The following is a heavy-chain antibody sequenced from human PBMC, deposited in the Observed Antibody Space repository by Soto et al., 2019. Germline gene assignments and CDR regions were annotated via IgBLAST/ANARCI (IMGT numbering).Heavy chain of an antibody. CDR2: ISSSSDYI. D-gene: IGHD3-3*01. Sequence: PGGSLRLSCAASGFTFSSYSMNWVRQAPGKGLEWVSSISSSSDYIHYADSVKGRFTISRDNAKNSLYLQMNSLRAEDTAVYYCAREPPITIFGVVTDAFDIWGQGTMVTVSS. J-gene: IGHJ3*02. V-gene: IGHV3-21*01. CDR1: GFTFSSYS. CDR3: AREPPITIFGVVTDAFDI.